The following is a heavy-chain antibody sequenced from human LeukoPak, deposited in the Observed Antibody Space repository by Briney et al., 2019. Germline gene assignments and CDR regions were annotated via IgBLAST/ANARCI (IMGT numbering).Heavy chain of an antibody. V-gene: IGHV1-24*01. D-gene: IGHD1-26*01. CDR2: FDPEDGET. Sequence: ASVKVSCKASGGTFSNYAISWVRQAPGKGLEWMGGFDPEDGETIYAQKFQGRVTMTEDTSTDTAYMELSSLRSEDTAVYYCATRTRIIVGATLGAFDIWGQGTMVTVSS. CDR1: GGTFSNYA. CDR3: ATRTRIIVGATLGAFDI. J-gene: IGHJ3*02.